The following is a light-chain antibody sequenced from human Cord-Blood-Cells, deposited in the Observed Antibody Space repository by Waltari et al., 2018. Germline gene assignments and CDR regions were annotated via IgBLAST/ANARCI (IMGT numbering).Light chain of an antibody. CDR3: QQLNSYPLP. CDR1: QGISSY. V-gene: IGKV1-9*01. Sequence: DIQLTQSPSFLSASVGDRVTITCRASQGISSYLAWYQQKPGKAPKLLIYAASTLQSGVPSRSSGSGSGTEFTLTISSLQPEDFATYYCQQLNSYPLPFGGGTKVEIK. CDR2: AAS. J-gene: IGKJ4*01.